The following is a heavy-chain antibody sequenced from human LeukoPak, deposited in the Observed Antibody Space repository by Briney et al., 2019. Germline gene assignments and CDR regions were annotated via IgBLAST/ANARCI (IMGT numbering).Heavy chain of an antibody. CDR2: IYPGDSDT. CDR1: GYSFSNYW. V-gene: IGHV5-51*01. Sequence: GESLKISCEGSGYSFSNYWIAWVRQMPGKGLEWMGIIYPGDSDTTYSPSLQGQVTISADKSISTAYLQWSSLKASDTAMYYCARPSIEGATTTFDIWGQGTMVTVSS. D-gene: IGHD1-26*01. CDR3: ARPSIEGATTTFDI. J-gene: IGHJ3*02.